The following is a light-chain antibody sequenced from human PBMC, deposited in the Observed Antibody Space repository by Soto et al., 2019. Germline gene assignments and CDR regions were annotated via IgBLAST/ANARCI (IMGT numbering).Light chain of an antibody. Sequence: EIELTQSPATLSLSPGERATLSCRASQNVEGYLAWYQQKPGQAPRLLIYDASNRATGIPARFSGSRSGTDFTLTISSLEPEDFAVYYCQQRKTWPPITFGQGTRLEIK. CDR1: QNVEGY. CDR2: DAS. CDR3: QQRKTWPPIT. V-gene: IGKV3-11*01. J-gene: IGKJ5*01.